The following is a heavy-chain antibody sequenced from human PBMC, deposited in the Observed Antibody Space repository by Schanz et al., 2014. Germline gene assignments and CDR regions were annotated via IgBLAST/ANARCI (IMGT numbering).Heavy chain of an antibody. V-gene: IGHV3-23*01. D-gene: IGHD3-10*01. CDR1: GFTFSSYS. CDR2: ISGDHRNT. CDR3: AKGRFGELRAFDI. J-gene: IGHJ3*02. Sequence: EVQLLESGGGLVQPGGSLRLSCAASGFTFSSYSMNWVRQAPGKGLEWVSSISGDHRNTFYADSVKGRFTISRDNSKNTLYLQMNSLRPEDAAVYCCAKGRFGELRAFDIWGQGTMVTVSS.